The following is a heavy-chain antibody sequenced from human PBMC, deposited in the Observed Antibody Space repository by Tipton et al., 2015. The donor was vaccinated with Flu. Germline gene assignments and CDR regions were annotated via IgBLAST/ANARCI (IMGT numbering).Heavy chain of an antibody. CDR1: NGSLSSYY. CDR3: ARDPSLGMPEYFDS. D-gene: IGHD2-2*01. J-gene: IGHJ4*02. Sequence: TLSLTCIVSNGSLSSYYWNWIRQSPGKGLGWIGYIYNTVYTKYNPSLKSRVAISVDTSKNQFSLRLSSVTAADTAVYFCARDPSLGMPEYFDSWGQGTLVTVSS. V-gene: IGHV4-59*01. CDR2: IYNTVYT.